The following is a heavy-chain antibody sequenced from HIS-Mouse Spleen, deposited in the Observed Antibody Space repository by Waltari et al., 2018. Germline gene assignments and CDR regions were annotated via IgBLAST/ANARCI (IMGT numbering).Heavy chain of an antibody. CDR3: ARWSLCDAFDI. CDR1: GGSFSGYY. J-gene: IGHJ3*02. V-gene: IGHV4-34*01. Sequence: QVQLQQWGAGLLKPSETLSLPCAVYGGSFSGYYWSWSRQPPGKGLEWIGEINHSGSTNYNPSLKSRVTISVDTSKNQFSLKLSSVTAADTAVYYCARWSLCDAFDIWGQGTMVTVSS. CDR2: INHSGST.